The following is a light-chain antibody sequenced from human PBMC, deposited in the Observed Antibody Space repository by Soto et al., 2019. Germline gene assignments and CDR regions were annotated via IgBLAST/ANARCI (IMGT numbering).Light chain of an antibody. CDR2: GNN. J-gene: IGLJ2*01. CDR3: TAWDDSLNGVV. CDR1: SSNIGSYS. V-gene: IGLV1-44*01. Sequence: QSVLTQPPSASGTPGQRVTISCSGSSSNIGSYSVYWYQQLPGTAPKLLIYGNNQRPSGVPDRFSGSKSGTSASLAISGLQSEDEADYYCTAWDDSLNGVVFGGGTKVTVL.